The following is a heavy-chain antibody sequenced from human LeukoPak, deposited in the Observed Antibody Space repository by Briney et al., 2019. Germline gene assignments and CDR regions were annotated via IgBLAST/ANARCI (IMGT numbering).Heavy chain of an antibody. CDR2: IRSDGSNE. CDR3: AKEVSSGLWYFDY. CDR1: GFTFSSYG. V-gene: IGHV3-30*02. D-gene: IGHD4/OR15-4a*01. J-gene: IGHJ4*02. Sequence: PGGSLRLSCAASGFTFSSYGMHWVRQAPGKGLEWVASIRSDGSNEYYADPVKGRFTISRDNSKNTLYLQMNSLRPEDTAVYYCAKEVSSGLWYFDYWGQGTLVTVSS.